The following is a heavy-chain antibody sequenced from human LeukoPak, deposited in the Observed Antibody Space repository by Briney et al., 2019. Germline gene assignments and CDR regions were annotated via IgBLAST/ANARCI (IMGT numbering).Heavy chain of an antibody. CDR3: ARDLCINGVCYSDY. CDR1: GGTFSSYA. Sequence: SVKVSCKASGGTFSSYAISWVRQAPGQGLEWMGGIIPIFGTANYAQKFQGRVTITTDESTSTAYMELSSLRSEDTAVYYCARDLCINGVCYSDYWGQGTLVTVSS. D-gene: IGHD2-8*01. J-gene: IGHJ4*02. V-gene: IGHV1-69*05. CDR2: IIPIFGTA.